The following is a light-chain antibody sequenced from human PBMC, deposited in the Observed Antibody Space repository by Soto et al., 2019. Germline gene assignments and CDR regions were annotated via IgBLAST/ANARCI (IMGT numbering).Light chain of an antibody. CDR3: ETWDINTHVV. J-gene: IGLJ2*01. Sequence: QSVLTQSSSASASLGSSVKLTCTLSSGHSSYIIAWHQQQPGKAPRYLMKLEGSGSYNKGSGVPDRFSGSSSGADRYLTISNLRFEDEADYYCETWDINTHVVFGGGTKLTFL. CDR1: SGHSSYI. V-gene: IGLV4-60*02. CDR2: LEGSGSY.